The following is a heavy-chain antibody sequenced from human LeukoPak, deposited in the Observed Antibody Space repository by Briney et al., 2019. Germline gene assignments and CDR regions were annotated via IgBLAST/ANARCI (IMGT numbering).Heavy chain of an antibody. V-gene: IGHV3-21*01. D-gene: IGHD5-18*01. J-gene: IGHJ4*02. CDR2: ISSSSSYI. CDR3: ARDHRGGSYGPSAFDY. CDR1: GFTFSSYS. Sequence: PGGSLRLSCAASGFTFSSYSMNWVRQAPGKGLEWVSSISSSSSYIYYADSVKGRFTISRDNAKNSLYLQMNSLRAEDTAVYYCARDHRGGSYGPSAFDYWGQGTLVTVSS.